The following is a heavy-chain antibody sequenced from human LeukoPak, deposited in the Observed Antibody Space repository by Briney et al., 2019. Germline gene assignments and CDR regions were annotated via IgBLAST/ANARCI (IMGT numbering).Heavy chain of an antibody. CDR2: IRSKANSYAT. Sequence: PGGSLRLSCAASGFTFSGSAMHWVRQASGKGLEWVGRIRSKANSYATAYAASVKGRFTISRDDSKNTAYLQMNSLKTEDTAVYYCTRPAGGAVADDRVDYWGQGTLVTVSS. CDR1: GFTFSGSA. D-gene: IGHD6-19*01. V-gene: IGHV3-73*01. J-gene: IGHJ4*02. CDR3: TRPAGGAVADDRVDY.